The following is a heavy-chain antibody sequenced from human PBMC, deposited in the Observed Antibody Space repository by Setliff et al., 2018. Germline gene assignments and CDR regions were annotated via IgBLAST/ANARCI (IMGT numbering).Heavy chain of an antibody. Sequence: GASVKVSCKASGYSFIDYYIHWVRQAPGQGPEWMGRVNPKNGGILYSQKFEGRVSMTGDRTISTVYMDLRSLTFDDTAVYYCAAEQPMADYFHHWGRGTQVTVSS. CDR1: GYSFIDYY. D-gene: IGHD5-18*01. CDR3: AAEQPMADYFHH. J-gene: IGHJ1*01. CDR2: VNPKNGGI. V-gene: IGHV1-2*06.